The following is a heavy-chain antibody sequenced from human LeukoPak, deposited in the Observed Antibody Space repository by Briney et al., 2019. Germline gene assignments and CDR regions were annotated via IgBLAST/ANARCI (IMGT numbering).Heavy chain of an antibody. Sequence: GGSLRLSCAASGFTFSSYAMSWVRQAPGKGLEWVSAISGSGGSTYYADSVKGRFTISRDNSKNTLYLQMNSLRAEDTAVYYCAKDLGCSSTSCYVGYSYGSFDCWGQGTLVTVSS. J-gene: IGHJ4*02. CDR3: AKDLGCSSTSCYVGYSYGSFDC. V-gene: IGHV3-23*01. CDR1: GFTFSSYA. D-gene: IGHD2-2*01. CDR2: ISGSGGST.